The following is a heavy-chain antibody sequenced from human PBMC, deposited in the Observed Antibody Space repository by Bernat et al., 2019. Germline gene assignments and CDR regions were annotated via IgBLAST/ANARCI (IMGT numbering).Heavy chain of an antibody. V-gene: IGHV4-34*11. J-gene: IGHJ4*02. CDR2: IYYSGST. Sequence: QVQLQQWGAGLLKPSETLSLTCAVYGGSFSGYYWSWIRQPPGKGLEWIGYIYYSGSTNYNPSLKSRVTISVDTSKNQFSLKLSSVTAADTAVYYCARHVGGYSYGSEIDYWGQGTLVTVSS. D-gene: IGHD5-18*01. CDR3: ARHVGGYSYGSEIDY. CDR1: GGSFSGYY.